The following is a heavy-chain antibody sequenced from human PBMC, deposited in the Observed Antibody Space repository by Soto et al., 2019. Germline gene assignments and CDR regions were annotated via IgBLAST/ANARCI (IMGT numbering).Heavy chain of an antibody. Sequence: VQLLESGGGLVQPGGSLRLSCAASGFTFSSYGMTWVRQAPGKGLEWVSGISGSDGNTYYADSVKGRFTISRDSSKNTLYLQMNSLRVEDTAVYFCAHSRGLLCFGELRPWGQGTLVIVSS. D-gene: IGHD3-10*01. CDR1: GFTFSSYG. CDR3: AHSRGLLCFGELRP. V-gene: IGHV3-23*01. CDR2: ISGSDGNT. J-gene: IGHJ5*02.